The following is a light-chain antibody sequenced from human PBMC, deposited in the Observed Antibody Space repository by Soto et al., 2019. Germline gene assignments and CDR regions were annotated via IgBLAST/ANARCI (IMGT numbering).Light chain of an antibody. J-gene: IGKJ2*01. Sequence: DIQLTQSPSFLSASVGDRVTISCRASQDINNYLAWYQQTPGKAPKLLIHAASTLQRGAPSRFSGSGSGTDFTLSISSLQPEDFATYYCQQLNSYPYTFGQGTKLEIK. CDR1: QDINNY. V-gene: IGKV1-9*01. CDR3: QQLNSYPYT. CDR2: AAS.